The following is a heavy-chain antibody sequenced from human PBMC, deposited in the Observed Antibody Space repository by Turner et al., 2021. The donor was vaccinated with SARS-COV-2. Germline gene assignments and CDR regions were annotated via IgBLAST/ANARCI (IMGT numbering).Heavy chain of an antibody. V-gene: IGHV4-34*01. CDR2: IYHSGST. D-gene: IGHD3-9*01. CDR3: ARSWGGILTGYSFDP. CDR1: GGSFSGYY. J-gene: IGHJ5*02. Sequence: QVQLQPWGAGLLKPSETLSLTCGVYGGSFSGYYWSWFSQPPGKGLEWIGEIYHSGSTNYNPSRKSRVTISVDTSKNQFSLKLSSVTAADTAVYYCARSWGGILTGYSFDPWGQGTLVTVSS.